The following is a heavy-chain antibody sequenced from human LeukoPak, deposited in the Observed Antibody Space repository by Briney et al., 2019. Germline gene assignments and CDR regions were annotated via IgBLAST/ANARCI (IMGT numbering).Heavy chain of an antibody. D-gene: IGHD2-8*01. CDR2: IWYDGSNR. CDR3: AKDPLGFCTRATCRYLDS. V-gene: IGHV3-30*02. J-gene: IGHJ4*02. Sequence: PGGSLRLSCAASGFTFSNYGMHWVRQAPGKGLEWVAFIWYDGSNRYYADSVKCRFTISRDNSENTLFLQMSSLRTEDTAVYYCAKDPLGFCTRATCRYLDSWGQGTLVTVSS. CDR1: GFTFSNYG.